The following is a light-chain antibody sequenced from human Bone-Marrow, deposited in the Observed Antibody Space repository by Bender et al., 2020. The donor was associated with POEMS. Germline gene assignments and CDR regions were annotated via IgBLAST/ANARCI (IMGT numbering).Light chain of an antibody. CDR3: SSYTHSDMGSRSSVV. Sequence: QSALTQPASESGSPGQPITISCTGTRRDIGGYDYVSWYQQHPGKAPKLLIFEVNNRPSGIPIRFAGSKSGNTASLTISGLQTEDEALYYCSSYTHSDMGSRSSVVFGGGTKVTVL. J-gene: IGLJ2*01. V-gene: IGLV2-14*01. CDR1: RRDIGGYDY. CDR2: EVN.